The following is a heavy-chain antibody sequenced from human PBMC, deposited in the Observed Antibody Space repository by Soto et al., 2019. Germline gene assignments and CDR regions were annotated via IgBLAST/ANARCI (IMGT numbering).Heavy chain of an antibody. D-gene: IGHD2-2*01. J-gene: IGHJ4*02. CDR1: GGSISSGDYY. CDR3: ATRRCQQSQNY. V-gene: IGHV4-30-4*01. CDR2: IYYSGCT. Sequence: SETLSLTCTVSGGSISSGDYYWSWIRQPPGKGLEWIGYIYYSGCTYYNPSLKSRDTISVDTYKNQFSLKLSSATAADPSVYYCATRRCQQSQNYCRQGTLATVSS.